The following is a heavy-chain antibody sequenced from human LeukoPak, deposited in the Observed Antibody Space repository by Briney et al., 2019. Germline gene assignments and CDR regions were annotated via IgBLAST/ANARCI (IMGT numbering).Heavy chain of an antibody. J-gene: IGHJ4*02. CDR3: ARVPYGDYLEFDY. V-gene: IGHV1-46*01. Sequence: ASVKVSCKTSGYTFTSYYMHWVRQAPGQGLERMGIINPSGGSTSYAQKFQGRVTMTRDTSTSTVYMELSSLRSEDTAVYYCARVPYGDYLEFDYWGQGTLVTVSS. CDR1: GYTFTSYY. D-gene: IGHD4-17*01. CDR2: INPSGGST.